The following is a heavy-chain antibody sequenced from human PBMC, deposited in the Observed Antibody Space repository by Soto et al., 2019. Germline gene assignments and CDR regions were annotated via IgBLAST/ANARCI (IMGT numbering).Heavy chain of an antibody. D-gene: IGHD3-3*01. CDR1: GFTFSSYG. CDR3: ARDLRDGDFWSGYYTGVEFPDGMDV. J-gene: IGHJ6*02. CDR2: IWYDGSNK. Sequence: GGSLRLSCAASGFTFSSYGMHWVRQAPGKGLEWVAVIWYDGSNKYYADSVKGRFTISRDNSKNTLYLQMNSLRAEDTAVYYCARDLRDGDFWSGYYTGVEFPDGMDVWGQGTTVTVSS. V-gene: IGHV3-33*01.